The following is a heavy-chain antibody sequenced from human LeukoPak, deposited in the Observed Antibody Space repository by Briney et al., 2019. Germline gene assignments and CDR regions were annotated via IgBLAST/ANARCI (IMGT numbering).Heavy chain of an antibody. D-gene: IGHD3-22*01. J-gene: IGHJ4*02. CDR2: ISGSGGST. Sequence: GGSLSLSCAPSRFTHSSYAMSGVRPAPGKEGAGVSAISGSGGSTYHADSVKGRFTISRDKSKNTLYLQMNSLRAEHTAVYYCAKDLNIYYDSSGYYNWGQGTLVTVSS. V-gene: IGHV3-23*01. CDR1: RFTHSSYA. CDR3: AKDLNIYYDSSGYYN.